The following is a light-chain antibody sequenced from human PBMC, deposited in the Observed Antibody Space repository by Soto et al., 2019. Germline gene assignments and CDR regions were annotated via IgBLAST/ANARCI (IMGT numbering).Light chain of an antibody. CDR1: QSINSK. Sequence: IVITQSPATLSVSHEERVTLSCRASQSINSKLAWYQQRPGQAPRLLIYGASIRATGIPARFSGSGSGTDFTLTISRLEPEDFAVYYCQQYGSSNPFGQGTKVDIK. J-gene: IGKJ1*01. V-gene: IGKV3-20*01. CDR3: QQYGSSNP. CDR2: GAS.